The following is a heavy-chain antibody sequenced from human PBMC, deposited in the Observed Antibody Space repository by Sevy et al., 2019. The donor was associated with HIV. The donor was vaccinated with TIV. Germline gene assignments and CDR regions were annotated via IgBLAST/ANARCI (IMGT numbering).Heavy chain of an antibody. J-gene: IGHJ4*02. CDR1: GFTFSSYA. V-gene: IGHV3-30-3*01. CDR2: ISYDGSNK. D-gene: IGHD2-2*01. CDR3: ARDDGFVVVPAAMPHLRGY. Sequence: GGSLRLSCAASGFTFSSYAMHWVRQAPGKGLEWVAVISYDGSNKYYADSVKGRFTISRDNSKNTLYLQMNSLRAEDTAVYYCARDDGFVVVPAAMPHLRGYWGQGTLVTVSS.